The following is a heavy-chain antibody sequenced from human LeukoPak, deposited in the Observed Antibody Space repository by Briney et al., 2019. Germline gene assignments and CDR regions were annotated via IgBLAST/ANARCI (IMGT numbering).Heavy chain of an antibody. J-gene: IGHJ4*02. CDR2: ISAYNGYT. Sequence: ASVKVSCKASGYTFTSYGISWVRQATGQGLEWMGWISAYNGYTNYAQKLQGRVTMTTDTSTSTAYMELRSLRSDDTAVYYCTRALVAYGDDDYWGQGTLVPVSS. CDR1: GYTFTSYG. V-gene: IGHV1-18*01. CDR3: TRALVAYGDDDY. D-gene: IGHD4-17*01.